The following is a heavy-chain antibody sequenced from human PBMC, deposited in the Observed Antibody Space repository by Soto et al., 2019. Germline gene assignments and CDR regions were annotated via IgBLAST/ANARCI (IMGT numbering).Heavy chain of an antibody. J-gene: IGHJ6*03. Sequence: GGSLRLSCAASGFTVSSNYMSWVRQAPGKGLEWVSVIYSGGSTYYADSVKGRFTISRDNSKNTLYLQMNSLRAEDTAVYYCARDIPLGYCSGGSCYRYYYYYMDVWGKGTTVTVSS. V-gene: IGHV3-66*01. CDR2: IYSGGST. CDR1: GFTVSSNY. CDR3: ARDIPLGYCSGGSCYRYYYYYMDV. D-gene: IGHD2-15*01.